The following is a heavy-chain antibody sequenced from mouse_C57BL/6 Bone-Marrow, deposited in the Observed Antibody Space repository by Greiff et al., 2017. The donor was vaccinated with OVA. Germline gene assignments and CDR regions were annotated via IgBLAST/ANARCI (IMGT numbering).Heavy chain of an antibody. J-gene: IGHJ4*01. CDR2: IYPGSGST. V-gene: IGHV1-55*01. CDR1: GYTFTSYW. Sequence: VQLQQSGAELVKPGASVKMSCKASGYTFTSYWITWVKQRPGQGLEWIGDIYPGSGSTNYNEKFKSKATLTVDTSSSTAYMQLSSLTSEDSAVYYCARRILRSYSAMAYWGQGTSVTVSA. CDR3: ARRILRSYSAMAY. D-gene: IGHD1-1*01.